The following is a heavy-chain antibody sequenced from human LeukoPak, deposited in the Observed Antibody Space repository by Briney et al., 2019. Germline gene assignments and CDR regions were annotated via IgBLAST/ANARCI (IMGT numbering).Heavy chain of an antibody. J-gene: IGHJ3*02. CDR3: ARARIVGAFDAFDI. CDR1: GFTFDDYG. CDR2: INWNGGRI. Sequence: GGSLRLSCAASGFTFDDYGMSWVRQVPGKGLEWVSGINWNGGRIGYADSVKGRFTISRDNAKNSLYLQMNSLRAEDTAVYYCARARIVGAFDAFDIWGQGTMVTVSS. D-gene: IGHD1-26*01. V-gene: IGHV3-20*04.